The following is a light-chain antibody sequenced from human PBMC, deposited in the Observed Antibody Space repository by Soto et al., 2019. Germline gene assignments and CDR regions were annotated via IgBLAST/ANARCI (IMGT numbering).Light chain of an antibody. V-gene: IGKV3-20*01. Sequence: EIVLTQSPGTLSLSPGERATLSCRASQSVSSSYLAWYQQKPGQAPRLLIYGASNRATGFPDRFSGSGSGTDFTLTISRLEPEDFAVYYCQQYGSSRYTFCQGTKLEIK. CDR1: QSVSSSY. CDR3: QQYGSSRYT. CDR2: GAS. J-gene: IGKJ2*01.